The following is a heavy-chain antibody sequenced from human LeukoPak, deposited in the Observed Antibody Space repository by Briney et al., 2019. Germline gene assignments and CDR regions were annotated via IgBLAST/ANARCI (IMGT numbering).Heavy chain of an antibody. Sequence: QTGGSLRLSCAASGLTFSSYAMSWVRQAPGKGLEWVSAISGSGGSTYYADSVKGRFTISRDNSKNTLYLQMNSLRAEDTAVYYCAKAGYYGDYVPPYFDYWGQGTLVTVSS. D-gene: IGHD4-17*01. J-gene: IGHJ4*02. CDR2: ISGSGGST. CDR3: AKAGYYGDYVPPYFDY. CDR1: GLTFSSYA. V-gene: IGHV3-23*01.